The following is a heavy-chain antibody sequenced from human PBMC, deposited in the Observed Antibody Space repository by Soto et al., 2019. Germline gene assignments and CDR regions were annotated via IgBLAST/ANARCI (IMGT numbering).Heavy chain of an antibody. CDR1: GGSISTYY. CDR3: ARVSYDLVYYFDF. J-gene: IGHJ4*02. CDR2: VYYNGFT. D-gene: IGHD3-16*01. Sequence: QVQLRESGPGLVKPSDTLSLICTVSGGSISTYYWSWIRQPPGKGLEWIASVYYNGFTNYNPYLMSRVTMSVDTFRNQFSLRLNSVTAADTAMYYCARVSYDLVYYFDFWGQGTLVTVSS. V-gene: IGHV4-59*07.